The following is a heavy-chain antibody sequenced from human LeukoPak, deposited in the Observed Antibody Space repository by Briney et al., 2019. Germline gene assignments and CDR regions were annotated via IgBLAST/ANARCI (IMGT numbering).Heavy chain of an antibody. Sequence: GGSLRLSCAASGFTVSSNYMSWVRQAPGKGLEWVSLIYSGGSTDYADSVKGRFTISRDNSKNTQYLQMNSLRAEDTAVYYCAKGGRAVTTAFSYWGQGTLVTVSS. CDR3: AKGGRAVTTAFSY. D-gene: IGHD4-17*01. CDR2: IYSGGST. J-gene: IGHJ4*02. CDR1: GFTVSSNY. V-gene: IGHV3-53*01.